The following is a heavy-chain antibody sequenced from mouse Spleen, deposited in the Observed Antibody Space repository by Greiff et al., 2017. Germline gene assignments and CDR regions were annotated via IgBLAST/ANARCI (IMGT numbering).Heavy chain of an antibody. J-gene: IGHJ3*01. V-gene: IGHV1-72*01. Sequence: VKLQESGAELVKPGASVKLSCKASGYTFTSYWMHWVKQRPGRGLEWIGRIDPNSGGTKYNEKFKSKATLTVDKPSSTAYMQLSSLTSEDSAVYYCAPNWDSRFAYWGQGTLVTVSA. D-gene: IGHD4-1*01. CDR3: APNWDSRFAY. CDR1: GYTFTSYW. CDR2: IDPNSGGT.